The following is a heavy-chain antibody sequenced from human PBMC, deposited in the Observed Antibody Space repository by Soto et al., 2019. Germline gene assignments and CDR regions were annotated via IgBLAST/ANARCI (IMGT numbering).Heavy chain of an antibody. CDR3: ARDWADRWLQFWGFDY. V-gene: IGHV3-7*03. Sequence: GGSLRLSCAASGFTFSSYWMSWVRQAPGKGLEWVANIKQDGSEKYYVDSVKGRFTISRDNAKNSLYLQMNSLRAEDTAVYYCARDWADRWLQFWGFDYWGQGTLVTVSS. J-gene: IGHJ4*02. CDR1: GFTFSSYW. D-gene: IGHD5-12*01. CDR2: IKQDGSEK.